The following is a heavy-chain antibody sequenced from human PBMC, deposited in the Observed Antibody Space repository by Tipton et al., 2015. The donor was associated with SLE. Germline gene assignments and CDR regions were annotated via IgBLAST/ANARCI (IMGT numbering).Heavy chain of an antibody. V-gene: IGHV4-38-2*02. CDR3: AKADGVVGGQVPYWYFDL. CDR2: IYHVGST. Sequence: TLSLTCTVSGYSISSGYYWGWIRQPPGKGLEWIGSIYHVGSTYYNPSLKSRVTISADTSKNQFSLRLTSVTAADTAVYYCAKADGVVGGQVPYWYFDLWGRGTLVTVSS. CDR1: GYSISSGYY. D-gene: IGHD2-21*01. J-gene: IGHJ2*01.